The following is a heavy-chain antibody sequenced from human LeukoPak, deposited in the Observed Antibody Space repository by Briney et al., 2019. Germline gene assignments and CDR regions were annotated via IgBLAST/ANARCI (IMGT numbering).Heavy chain of an antibody. CDR3: AKAVIAAAGTDYYFYYGMDV. Sequence: GRSLRLSCAASGFTFSSYGMHWVRQAPGKGLEWVAVISYDGSNKYSADSVKGRFTISRDDSKNTLYLQMNSLRAEDTAVYYCAKAVIAAAGTDYYFYYGMDVWGQGTTVTVSS. V-gene: IGHV3-30*18. CDR1: GFTFSSYG. D-gene: IGHD6-13*01. CDR2: ISYDGSNK. J-gene: IGHJ6*02.